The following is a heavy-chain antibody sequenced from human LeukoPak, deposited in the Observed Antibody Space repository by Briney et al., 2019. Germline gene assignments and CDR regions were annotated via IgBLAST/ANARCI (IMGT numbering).Heavy chain of an antibody. V-gene: IGHV3-43*02. CDR2: NSGDGGST. J-gene: IGHJ6*02. CDR1: GFTFDDYA. CDR3: AKRGGTSFYYYCGMDV. D-gene: IGHD2-15*01. Sequence: GGSLRLSCAASGFTFDDYAMHWVRQAPGKGLEWVSLNSGDGGSTYYADSVKGRFTISRDNSKNSLYLQMNSLRTEDTALYYCAKRGGTSFYYYCGMDVWGQGTTVTVSS.